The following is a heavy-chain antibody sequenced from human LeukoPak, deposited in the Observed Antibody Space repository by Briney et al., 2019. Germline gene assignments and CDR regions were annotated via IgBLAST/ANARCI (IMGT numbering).Heavy chain of an antibody. CDR2: ISGYGGIT. CDR1: GFTFSTYA. J-gene: IGHJ4*02. CDR3: AKSSGSTWQTDY. D-gene: IGHD6-13*01. Sequence: GGSLRLSCAASGFTFSTYAMSWVRQAPGKGLEWVSTISGYGGITYYADSVKGRFTISRDNSKNTLYLQMNSLSAEDTAIYFCAKSSGSTWQTDYWGQGTLVTVSS. V-gene: IGHV3-23*01.